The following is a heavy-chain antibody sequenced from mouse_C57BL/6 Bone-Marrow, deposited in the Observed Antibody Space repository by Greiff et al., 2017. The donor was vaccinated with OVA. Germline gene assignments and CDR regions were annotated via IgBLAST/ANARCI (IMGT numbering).Heavy chain of an antibody. CDR2: IRLKSDNYAT. V-gene: IGHV6-3*01. Sequence: EVQLVESGGGLVQPGGSMKLSCVASGFTFSNYWMNWVRQSPEKGLEWVAQIRLKSDNYATHYAESVKGRFTISRDDSKSSVYLQMNNLRAEDTGIYYCTVHYYGSSYFWFAYWGQGTLVTVSA. D-gene: IGHD1-1*01. CDR3: TVHYYGSSYFWFAY. J-gene: IGHJ3*01. CDR1: GFTFSNYW.